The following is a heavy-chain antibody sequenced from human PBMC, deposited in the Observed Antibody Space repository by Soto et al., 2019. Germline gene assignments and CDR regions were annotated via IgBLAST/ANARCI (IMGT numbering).Heavy chain of an antibody. CDR2: ISSSDTII. CDR3: ARDLGYYDSSGYFDY. D-gene: IGHD3-22*01. CDR1: GFTFSDYY. Sequence: GGSLRLSCAASGFTFSDYYMSWIRQAPGKGLEWVSYISSSDTIISYADSVKGRFTISRDNAKNSLYLQMNSLRAEDTAVYYCARDLGYYDSSGYFDYWGQGTLVTSPQ. J-gene: IGHJ4*02. V-gene: IGHV3-11*01.